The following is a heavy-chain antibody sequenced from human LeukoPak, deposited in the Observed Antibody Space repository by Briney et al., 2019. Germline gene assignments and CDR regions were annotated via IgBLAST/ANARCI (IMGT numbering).Heavy chain of an antibody. D-gene: IGHD3-22*01. Sequence: PSETLSLTCTVSGGSISSYYWSWIRQPAGKGLEWIGRIYTSGSTNYNPSLKSRVTMSVDTSKNQFSLKLSSVTAADTAVYYCARVYYYDSSGYHWFDPWGQRTLVTVSS. J-gene: IGHJ5*02. CDR3: ARVYYYDSSGYHWFDP. V-gene: IGHV4-4*07. CDR1: GGSISSYY. CDR2: IYTSGST.